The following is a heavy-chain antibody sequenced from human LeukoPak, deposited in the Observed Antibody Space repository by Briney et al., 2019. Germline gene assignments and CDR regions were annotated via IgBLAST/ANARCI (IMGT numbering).Heavy chain of an antibody. V-gene: IGHV4-59*01. J-gene: IGHJ4*02. CDR3: AAYSGSYTFDY. Sequence: SSETLSLTCTVSGGSISSYYWSWIRQPPGKGLEWIGYIYYSGSTNYNPSLKSRVTISVDTSKNQFSLKLSSVTAADTAVYYCAAYSGSYTFDYWGQGTLVTVSS. CDR2: IYYSGST. D-gene: IGHD1-26*01. CDR1: GGSISSYY.